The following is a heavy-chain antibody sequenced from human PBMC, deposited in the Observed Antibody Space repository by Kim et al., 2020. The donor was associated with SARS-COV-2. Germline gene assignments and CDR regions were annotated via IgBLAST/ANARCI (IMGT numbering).Heavy chain of an antibody. CDR1: GGSFSGYY. V-gene: IGHV4-34*01. Sequence: SETLSLTCAVYGGSFSGYYWSWIRQPPGKGLEWIGEINHSGSTNYNPSLKSRVTISVDTSKNQFSLKLSSVTAADTAVYYCVVTRDIVVVPAAEPPFDYWGQGTLVTVSS. D-gene: IGHD2-2*01. CDR3: VVTRDIVVVPAAEPPFDY. J-gene: IGHJ4*02. CDR2: INHSGST.